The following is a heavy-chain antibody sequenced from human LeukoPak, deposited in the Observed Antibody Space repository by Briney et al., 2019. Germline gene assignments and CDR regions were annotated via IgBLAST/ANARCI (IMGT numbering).Heavy chain of an antibody. J-gene: IGHJ6*03. CDR3: ARDPRTTYATYYYYYMDV. Sequence: ASVKVSCKASGYTFTGYYMHWVRQAPGQGLEWMGWINPNSGGTNYAQKLQGRVTMTRDTSISTAYMELSRLRSDDTAVYYCARDPRTTYATYYYYYMDVWGKGTTVTVSS. CDR1: GYTFTGYY. CDR2: INPNSGGT. V-gene: IGHV1-2*02. D-gene: IGHD1-7*01.